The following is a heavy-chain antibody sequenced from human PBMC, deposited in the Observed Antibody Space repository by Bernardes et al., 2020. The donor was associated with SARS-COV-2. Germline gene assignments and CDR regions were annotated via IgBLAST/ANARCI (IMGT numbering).Heavy chain of an antibody. CDR2: ISAYNGNT. V-gene: IGHV1-18*01. CDR1: GYTFTSYG. CDR3: ARLGYFDWSNCFDY. D-gene: IGHD3-9*01. Sequence: ASVKISCKASGYTFTSYGISWVRQAPGQGLEWMGWISAYNGNTNYAQKLQGRVTMTTDTSTSTAYMELRSLRSDDTAVYYCARLGYFDWSNCFDYWGQGTLVTVSS. J-gene: IGHJ4*02.